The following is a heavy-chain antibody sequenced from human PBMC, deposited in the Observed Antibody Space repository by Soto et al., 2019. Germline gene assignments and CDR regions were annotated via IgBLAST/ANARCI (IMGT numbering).Heavy chain of an antibody. V-gene: IGHV4-39*01. CDR1: GKSISSSTFF. Sequence: WETLSLTCTPSGKSISSSTFFSGWIRQPPGKGLEWIGSIYYSGGTYYNPSLKSRITISVDTSKNQFSLRLSSVTAADTAVYYRARHKQWLALALDWGQGTVVTGSS. CDR2: IYYSGGT. J-gene: IGHJ4*02. D-gene: IGHD6-19*01. CDR3: ARHKQWLALALD.